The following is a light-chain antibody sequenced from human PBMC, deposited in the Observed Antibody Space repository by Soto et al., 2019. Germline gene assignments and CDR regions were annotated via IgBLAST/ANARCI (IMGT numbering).Light chain of an antibody. CDR1: QSISNN. J-gene: IGKJ1*01. CDR3: QQYNNWPRT. Sequence: EIVLTQSPDTLSLSPGERATLSCRASQSISNNYLGWYQQKVGQAPRLLIHGATTRATGIPARFSGSGSGTEFTLTISSLQSEDFAVYYCQQYNNWPRTFGQGTKVDI. CDR2: GAT. V-gene: IGKV3-15*01.